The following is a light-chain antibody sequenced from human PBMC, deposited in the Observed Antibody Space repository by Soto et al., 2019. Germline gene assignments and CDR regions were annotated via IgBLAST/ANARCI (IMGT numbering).Light chain of an antibody. CDR3: CSYAGSYF. CDR1: SSDVGGYNY. CDR2: DVS. V-gene: IGLV2-11*01. Sequence: QSVLTQPRSVSGSPGQSVTISCTGTSSDVGGYNYDSWYQQHPGKAPKLMIYDVSKRPSGVPDRFSGSKSGNTASLTISGLHAEDEADYYCCSYAGSYFFGTGTKVTVL. J-gene: IGLJ1*01.